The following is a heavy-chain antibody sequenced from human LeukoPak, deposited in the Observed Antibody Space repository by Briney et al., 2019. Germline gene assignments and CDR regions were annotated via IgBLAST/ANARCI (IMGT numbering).Heavy chain of an antibody. CDR1: GYTFNHHG. J-gene: IGHJ4*02. CDR2: ISCYNGDT. Sequence: GASVKVSCKASGYTFNHHGISWVRQAPGRGLEWLGWISCYNGDTHYAQKFQGRVTMTTDTSTTTASMELRSLRSDDTALYYCARDPTNTSGRYAFFDYWGQGTLVTVSS. D-gene: IGHD6-25*01. CDR3: ARDPTNTSGRYAFFDY. V-gene: IGHV1-18*01.